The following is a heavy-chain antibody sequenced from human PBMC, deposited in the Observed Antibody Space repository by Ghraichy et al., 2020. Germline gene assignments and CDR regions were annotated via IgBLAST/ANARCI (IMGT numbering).Heavy chain of an antibody. Sequence: GGSLRLSCATSGFTFTNFGMIWVRQAPGKVLECVSAISASGTGASYAESVKGRFTISRDDSKSTLYLQMNSLRAEDTADYYCGRDPNWRSGSWGRGTLVTVSS. J-gene: IGHJ4*02. D-gene: IGHD3-10*01. V-gene: IGHV3-23*01. CDR2: ISASGTGA. CDR3: GRDPNWRSGS. CDR1: GFTFTNFG.